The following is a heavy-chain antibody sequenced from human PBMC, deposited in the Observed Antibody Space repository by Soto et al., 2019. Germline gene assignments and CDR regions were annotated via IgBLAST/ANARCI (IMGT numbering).Heavy chain of an antibody. CDR1: GGSISSNYW. V-gene: IGHV4-4*02. D-gene: IGHD3-10*01. CDR2: IYHSGST. CDR3: ARARPESGGDY. Sequence: QVQLQESGPGLVKPSGTLSLTCAVSGGSISSNYWWSWVRQPPGKGLEWIGEIYHSGSTNYNPSLKSRVPIPVDTSKNQFSLKLSSVTAADTAVYYCARARPESGGDYWGQGTLVTLSS. J-gene: IGHJ4*02.